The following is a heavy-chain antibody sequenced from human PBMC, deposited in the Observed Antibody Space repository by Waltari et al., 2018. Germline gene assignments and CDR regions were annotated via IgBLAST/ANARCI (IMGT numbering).Heavy chain of an antibody. CDR1: GDSMSSSDC. V-gene: IGHV4-4*02. Sequence: QLQLQESGPGLVKPSGTLSLTCAVSGDSMSSSDCWSWVRQSPRKGLEWIGQVRGDGRTNYNPSFASRVSVSLDTSNKQFSLKVTSATAADTAVYYCARDRGRGLYLDSWGPGT. D-gene: IGHD2-15*01. CDR3: ARDRGRGLYLDS. J-gene: IGHJ4*02. CDR2: VRGDGRT.